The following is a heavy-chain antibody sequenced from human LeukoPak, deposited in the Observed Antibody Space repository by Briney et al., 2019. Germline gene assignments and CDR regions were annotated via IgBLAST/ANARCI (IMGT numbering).Heavy chain of an antibody. D-gene: IGHD6-13*01. V-gene: IGHV4-39*07. Sequence: SETLSLTCTVSGGSISSSSYYWGWIRQPPGKGLEWIGSIYYSGSTYYNPSLKSRVTISVDTSKNQFSLKLSSVTAADTAVYYCARDRIAAAPGFDPWGRGTLVTVSS. CDR3: ARDRIAAAPGFDP. CDR2: IYYSGST. J-gene: IGHJ5*02. CDR1: GGSISSSSYY.